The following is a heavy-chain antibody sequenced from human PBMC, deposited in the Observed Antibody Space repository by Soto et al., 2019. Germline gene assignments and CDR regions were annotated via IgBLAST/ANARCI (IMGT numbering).Heavy chain of an antibody. CDR2: IKSKTDGGTT. Sequence: GGSLRLSCAASGFTFSNAWMSWVRQAPGKGLEWVGRIKSKTDGGTTDYAAPVKGRFTISRDDSKNTLYLQMNSLKTEDTAVYYCTTESSTVTNEPGFDPWGQGTLVTVSS. CDR3: TTESSTVTNEPGFDP. CDR1: GFTFSNAW. V-gene: IGHV3-15*01. D-gene: IGHD4-17*01. J-gene: IGHJ5*02.